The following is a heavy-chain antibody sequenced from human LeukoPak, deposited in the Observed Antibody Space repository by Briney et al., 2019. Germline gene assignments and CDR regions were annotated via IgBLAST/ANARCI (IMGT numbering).Heavy chain of an antibody. D-gene: IGHD4-11*01. J-gene: IGHJ6*03. CDR1: GDSITTSY. V-gene: IGHV4-59*12. CDR3: ARDGGYSNPFYYYYYYMDV. CDR2: IYYPGST. Sequence: SETLSLTCSVSGDSITTSYWTWIRQSPGKGLEWIGYIYYPGSTLSNPSLKSRVTISVDTSKNQFSLKLSSVTAADTAVYYCARDGGYSNPFYYYYYYMDVWGKGTTVTVSS.